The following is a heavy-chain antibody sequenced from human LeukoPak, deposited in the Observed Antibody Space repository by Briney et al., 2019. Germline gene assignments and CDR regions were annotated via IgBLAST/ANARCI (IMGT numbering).Heavy chain of an antibody. CDR3: TRWTGYGSGWSTY. J-gene: IGHJ4*02. D-gene: IGHD6-19*01. Sequence: GGSLRLSCAASGFTFSSYWMYWVRQAPGKGLLWVSRINSDETTTTYAEYVKGRFTISRDNAKNTLYLQMSSLRAEDTAVYYCTRWTGYGSGWSTYWGQGILVTVSS. CDR1: GFTFSSYW. V-gene: IGHV3-74*01. CDR2: INSDETTT.